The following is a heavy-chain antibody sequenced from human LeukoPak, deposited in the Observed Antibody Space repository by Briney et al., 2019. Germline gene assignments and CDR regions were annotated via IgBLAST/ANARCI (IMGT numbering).Heavy chain of an antibody. CDR1: GYTLTELS. V-gene: IGHV1-24*01. J-gene: IGHJ5*02. Sequence: ASVKVSCKXSGYTLTELSMHWVRQAPGKGLEWMGGFDPEDGETIYAQKFQGRVTMTEDTSTDTAYMELSSLRSEDTAVYYCATSGDYGNWFDPWGQGTLVTVSS. CDR2: FDPEDGET. D-gene: IGHD2-21*02. CDR3: ATSGDYGNWFDP.